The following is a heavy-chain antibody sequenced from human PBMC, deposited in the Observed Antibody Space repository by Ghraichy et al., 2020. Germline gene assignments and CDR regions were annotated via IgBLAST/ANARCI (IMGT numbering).Heavy chain of an antibody. J-gene: IGHJ6*02. Sequence: GGSLRLSCVGTAFTCASYTMNWVRQSPGKGLEWVSYITSSSRFKSYADSVKGRFTISRDNAQNSLSLQMSSLTDEDTAVYYCARGSTVVRFYYYDGMDVWGQGTTVSVSS. CDR2: ITSSSRFK. D-gene: IGHD4-23*01. CDR1: AFTCASYT. CDR3: ARGSTVVRFYYYDGMDV. V-gene: IGHV3-48*02.